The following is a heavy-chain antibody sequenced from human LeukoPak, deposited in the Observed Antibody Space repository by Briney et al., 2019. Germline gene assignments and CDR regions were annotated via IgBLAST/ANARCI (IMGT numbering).Heavy chain of an antibody. D-gene: IGHD3-22*01. CDR1: GFTFSSYA. J-gene: IGHJ4*02. CDR3: AKYEYYYDSSGYPDSYYFDY. CDR2: ISGSGGST. V-gene: IGHV3-23*01. Sequence: GSLRLSCAASGFTFSSYAMSWVRQAPGKGLEWVSAISGSGGSTYYADSVKGRFTISRDNSKNTLYLQMNSLRAEDTAVYYCAKYEYYYDSSGYPDSYYFDYWGQGTLVTVSS.